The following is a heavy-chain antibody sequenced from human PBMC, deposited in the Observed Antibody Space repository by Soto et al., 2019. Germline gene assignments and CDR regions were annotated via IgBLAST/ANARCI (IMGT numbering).Heavy chain of an antibody. CDR1: GGSFSGYY. V-gene: IGHV4-34*01. Sequence: QVQLQQWGAGLLKPSETLSLTCAVYGGSFSGYYWSWIRQPPGKGLEWIGEINHSGSTNYNPSLTSRVXXEXDXXKTQCSLKQSSVTAADTAVYFCARGRIVGGSYCDYWGQGTLVTVSS. D-gene: IGHD1-26*01. CDR3: ARGRIVGGSYCDY. J-gene: IGHJ4*02. CDR2: INHSGST.